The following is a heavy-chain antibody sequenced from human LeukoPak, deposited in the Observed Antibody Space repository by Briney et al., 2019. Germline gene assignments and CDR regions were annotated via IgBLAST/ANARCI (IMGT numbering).Heavy chain of an antibody. D-gene: IGHD3-16*01. CDR1: GGSISSGGHS. Sequence: SDTLSLTCTVSGGSISSGGHSWSWIRQPPGKGLEWIGYIYHSGSGSTYYNPSLKSRVTISIDKSKNQFSLKLNSVTAADTAVYYCARHYGPWGQGTLVTVSS. CDR3: ARHYGP. V-gene: IGHV4-30-2*01. CDR2: IYHSGSGST. J-gene: IGHJ5*02.